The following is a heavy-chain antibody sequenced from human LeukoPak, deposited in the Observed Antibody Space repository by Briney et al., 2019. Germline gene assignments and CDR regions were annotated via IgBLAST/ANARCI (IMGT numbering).Heavy chain of an antibody. CDR1: KFIFTYYS. V-gene: IGHV3-30-3*01. D-gene: IGHD4/OR15-4a*01. Sequence: GGSLRLSCAASKFIFTYYSIHWVRQAPGKGLEWVTSLSYDGGDKHYADSVKGRFTVSRDSSKNTVYLQMHGLTTADTAVSHCGKDLAGGALDVWGQGTTVTVS. CDR2: LSYDGGDK. J-gene: IGHJ6*02. CDR3: GKDLAGGALDV.